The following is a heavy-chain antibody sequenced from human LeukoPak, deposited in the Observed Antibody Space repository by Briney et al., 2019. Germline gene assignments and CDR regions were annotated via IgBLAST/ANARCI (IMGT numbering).Heavy chain of an antibody. CDR1: GFTFSSYA. J-gene: IGHJ4*02. CDR2: ISGSGGST. Sequence: GGSLRLSCAASGFTFSSYAMSWVRQAPGKGLEWVSAISGSGGSTYYADSVKGRFTISRDNSKNTLYLQMNSLRAEDTAVYYCAKGIGVWFGENYFDYWGQGTLATVSS. V-gene: IGHV3-23*01. CDR3: AKGIGVWFGENYFDY. D-gene: IGHD3-10*01.